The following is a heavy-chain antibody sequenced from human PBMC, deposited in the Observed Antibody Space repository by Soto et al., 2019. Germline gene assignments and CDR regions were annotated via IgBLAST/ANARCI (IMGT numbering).Heavy chain of an antibody. CDR3: ARQIWESPFIVVARDYYYYGMDV. J-gene: IGHJ6*02. Sequence: ASGKVSCEASGYTFTSYGISWLRQAPGQGLEWMGWISAYNGNTNYAQKLQGRVTMTTDTSTSTAYMELRSLRSDDTAVYYCARQIWESPFIVVARDYYYYGMDVWGQGTTVTVSS. V-gene: IGHV1-18*01. CDR1: GYTFTSYG. D-gene: IGHD2-2*01. CDR2: ISAYNGNT.